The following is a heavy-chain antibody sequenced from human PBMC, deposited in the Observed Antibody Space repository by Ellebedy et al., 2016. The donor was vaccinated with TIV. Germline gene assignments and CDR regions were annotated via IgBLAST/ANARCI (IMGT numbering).Heavy chain of an antibody. CDR1: GDSLSRSKYY. CDR3: ARHARGVAAPEAWFDP. D-gene: IGHD2-21*01. V-gene: IGHV4-39*01. CDR2: VYSSGTT. Sequence: SETLSLTXSVSGDSLSRSKYYWGWIRHSPGKGLEWIGSVYSSGTTYDNPSLRSRVAISIDTYKNQFSLKMSLVTAADTALYYCARHARGVAAPEAWFDPWGPGILVTVSS. J-gene: IGHJ5*02.